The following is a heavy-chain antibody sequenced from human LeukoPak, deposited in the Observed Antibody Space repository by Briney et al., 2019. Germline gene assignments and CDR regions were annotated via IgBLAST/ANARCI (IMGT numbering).Heavy chain of an antibody. V-gene: IGHV4-4*07. D-gene: IGHD6-13*01. CDR2: IYTSGST. CDR1: GGSISSYY. J-gene: IGHJ3*02. CDR3: ARRIAAAGSDAFDI. Sequence: PSETLSLTCTVSGGSISSYYWSWIRQPAGKGLEWIGRIYTSGSTNYNPSLKSRVTISVDTSKNQFSLKLSSVTAADTAVYYCARRIAAAGSDAFDIWGQGTMVTVSS.